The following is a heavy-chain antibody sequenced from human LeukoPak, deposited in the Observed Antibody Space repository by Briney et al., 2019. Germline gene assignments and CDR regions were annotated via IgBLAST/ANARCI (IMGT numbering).Heavy chain of an antibody. D-gene: IGHD2-8*01. Sequence: GGSLRLSCAASGFTFSTYSMNWVRQAPGKGLEWVSFISTSSSYIYYADSVKGRFTVSRDNARNSLYLQMNSLRAEDTAVYYCARGEWSSSPFDYWGQEPWSPSPQ. J-gene: IGHJ4*01. CDR3: ARGEWSSSPFDY. CDR1: GFTFSTYS. CDR2: ISTSSSYI. V-gene: IGHV3-21*01.